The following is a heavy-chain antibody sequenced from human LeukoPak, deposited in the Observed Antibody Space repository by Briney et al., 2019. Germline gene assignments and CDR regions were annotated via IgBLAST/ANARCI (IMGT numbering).Heavy chain of an antibody. CDR3: AKGGWLDD. J-gene: IGHJ4*02. CDR2: ITCRVDKT. V-gene: IGHV3-23*01. D-gene: IGHD6-19*01. CDR1: GFNFNKYD. Sequence: GGSLRLSCAASGFNFNKYDMTWARQAPGKELEWVSTITCRVDKTYYTDSVKGRFDTSRDNSKDTLYLQMNSLRAEDTALYYCAKGGWLDDLGQGALVTVSS.